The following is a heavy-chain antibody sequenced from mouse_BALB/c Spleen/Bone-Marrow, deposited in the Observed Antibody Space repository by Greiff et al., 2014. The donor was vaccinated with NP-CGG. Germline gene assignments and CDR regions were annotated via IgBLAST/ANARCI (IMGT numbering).Heavy chain of an antibody. D-gene: IGHD1-1*01. CDR1: GFNIKDTY. V-gene: IGHV14-3*02. Sequence: VHVKQSGAELVKPGASVQLSCTASGFNIKDTYMHWVKQRPEQGLEWIGRIDPANGNTKYDPKFQGKATITADTSSNTAYLQLSSLTSEDTAVYYCASYYYGSSGFAYWGQGTLVTVSA. J-gene: IGHJ3*01. CDR3: ASYYYGSSGFAY. CDR2: IDPANGNT.